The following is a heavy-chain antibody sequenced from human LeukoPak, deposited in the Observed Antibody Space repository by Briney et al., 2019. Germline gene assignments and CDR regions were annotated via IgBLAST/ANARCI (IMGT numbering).Heavy chain of an antibody. CDR2: IYSTGGK. J-gene: IGHJ4*02. CDR1: EFTVSSNY. Sequence: GGSLRLSCAASEFTVSSNYMSWVRQAPGKGLEWVSIIYSTGGKYYADSVKGRFTISRDNSKDTLYLQMNSLRAEDTAVYYCARDKSYGDSEDYWGQGTLVTVSS. V-gene: IGHV3-66*01. CDR3: ARDKSYGDSEDY. D-gene: IGHD4-17*01.